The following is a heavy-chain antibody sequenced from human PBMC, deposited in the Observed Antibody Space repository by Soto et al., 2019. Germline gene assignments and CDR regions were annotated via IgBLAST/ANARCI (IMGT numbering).Heavy chain of an antibody. D-gene: IGHD6-6*01. CDR3: ARDRSNSPDYFDY. CDR2: IYYSGRT. J-gene: IGHJ4*02. Sequence: QMQLQESGPGLVKPSQTLSLTCTVSGGSINSDAYYWSWIRQPPGKGLEWIGHIYYSGRTYYAPSLESRLTISLDMSKNQFSLRLSSVNASDTAVHYCARDRSNSPDYFDYWGQGTLVTVSS. CDR1: GGSINSDAYY. V-gene: IGHV4-30-4*01.